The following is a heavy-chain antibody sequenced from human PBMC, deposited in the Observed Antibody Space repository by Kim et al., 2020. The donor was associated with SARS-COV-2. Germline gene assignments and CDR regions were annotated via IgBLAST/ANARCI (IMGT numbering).Heavy chain of an antibody. CDR2: IYSGGST. CDR1: GFIVSSNY. Sequence: GGSLRLSCAASGFIVSSNYMSWVPQAPGKGLEWVSVIYSGGSTYYADSVKGRFTISRDNSKNTLYLQMNSLRAEDTAVYYCARDLDYYGMDVWGQGTTVTVSS. CDR3: ARDLDYYGMDV. V-gene: IGHV3-53*01. J-gene: IGHJ6*02.